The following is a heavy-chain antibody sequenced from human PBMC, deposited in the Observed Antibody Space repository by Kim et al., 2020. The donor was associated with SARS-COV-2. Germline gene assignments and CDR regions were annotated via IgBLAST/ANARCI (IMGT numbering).Heavy chain of an antibody. CDR1: GYTFTSYA. D-gene: IGHD6-13*01. CDR3: ARDQQLLRIPPILPHYYYYGMDV. Sequence: ASVKVSCKASGYTFTSYAMNWVRQAPGQGLEWMGWINTNTGNPTYAQGFTGRFVFSLDTSVSTAYLQISSLKAEDTAVYYCARDQQLLRIPPILPHYYYYGMDVWGQGTTVTVSS. J-gene: IGHJ6*02. V-gene: IGHV7-4-1*02. CDR2: INTNTGNP.